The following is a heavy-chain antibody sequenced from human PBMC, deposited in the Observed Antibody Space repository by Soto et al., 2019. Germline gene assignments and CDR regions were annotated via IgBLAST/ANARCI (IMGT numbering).Heavy chain of an antibody. D-gene: IGHD2-8*02. J-gene: IGHJ4*02. CDR3: ARDKITGLFDY. CDR1: GGSFSGHY. CDR2: INHSGST. Sequence: SETLSLTCAVYGGSFSGHYWSWIRQPPGKGLEWIGEINHSGSTNYNPSLKSRVTISVDTSKNQFSLKLTSVTAADTAVYYCARDKITGLFDYWGQGTLVT. V-gene: IGHV4-34*01.